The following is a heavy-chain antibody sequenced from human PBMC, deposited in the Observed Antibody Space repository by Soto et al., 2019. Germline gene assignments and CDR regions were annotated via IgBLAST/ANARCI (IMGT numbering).Heavy chain of an antibody. J-gene: IGHJ4*02. CDR3: ARVSPGYDFWSGYYPPYYFDY. D-gene: IGHD3-3*01. Sequence: QVQLQESGPGLVKPSETLSLTCTVSGGSVRSGSYYWSWIRQPPGKGLEWIGYIYNSGSTNYNPALQSRVAISVDTSQNQFSVKMSSVITEDTAVYYCARVSPGYDFWSGYYPPYYFDYWGQGTLVTVSS. CDR1: GGSVRSGSYY. V-gene: IGHV4-61*01. CDR2: IYNSGST.